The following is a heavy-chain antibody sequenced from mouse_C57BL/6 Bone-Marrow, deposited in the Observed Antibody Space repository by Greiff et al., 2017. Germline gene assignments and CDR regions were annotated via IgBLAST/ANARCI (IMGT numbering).Heavy chain of an antibody. D-gene: IGHD1-1*01. CDR1: GYTFTDYD. V-gene: IGHV1-19*01. J-gene: IGHJ2*01. CDR3: ARYLRSDY. CDR2: INPYNGGT. Sequence: VQLQQSGPVLVKPGASVKMSCKASGYTFTDYDMNWVKQSHGKSLEWIGVINPYNGGTSYNQKFKGKATLTVDKSSSTAYMELNSLTSEDSAVYYCARYLRSDYWGQGTTLTVSS.